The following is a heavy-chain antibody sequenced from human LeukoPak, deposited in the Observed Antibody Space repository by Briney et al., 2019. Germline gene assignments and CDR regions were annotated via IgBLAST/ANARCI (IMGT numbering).Heavy chain of an antibody. CDR2: IYTSGST. D-gene: IGHD6-19*01. V-gene: IGHV4-61*02. Sequence: SETLSLTCTVSGGSISSGSYYWSWIRQPTGKGLEWIGRIYTSGSTNYNPSLKSRVTISVDTSKNQFSLKLSSVTAADTAVYYCASSSYAVAGTSIYYWGQGTLVTVSS. CDR1: GGSISSGSYY. J-gene: IGHJ4*02. CDR3: ASSSYAVAGTSIYY.